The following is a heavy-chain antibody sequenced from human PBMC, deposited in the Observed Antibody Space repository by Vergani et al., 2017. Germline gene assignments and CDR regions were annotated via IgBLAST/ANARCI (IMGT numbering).Heavy chain of an antibody. V-gene: IGHV3-66*02. J-gene: IGHJ4*02. CDR3: ASGGYYSGSYFDY. CDR1: GFTVSSNY. D-gene: IGHD3-3*01. Sequence: EVQLVESGGGLVQPGGSLRLSCAASGFTVSSNYMSWVRQAPGKGLEWVSVLYSGGSTYYADSVKGRFTISRDNSKNTLYLQMNSLRAEDTAVYYCASGGYYSGSYFDYWGQGTLVTVSS. CDR2: LYSGGST.